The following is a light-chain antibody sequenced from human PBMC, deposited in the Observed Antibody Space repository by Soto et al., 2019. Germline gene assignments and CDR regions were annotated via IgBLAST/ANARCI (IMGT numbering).Light chain of an antibody. CDR1: RSDVGDYNY. CDR2: EAN. J-gene: IGLJ2*01. Sequence: QSALTQPPSASGSPGQSVTISCTGTRSDVGDYNYVSWYQQHPGKAPKLIIYEANKRPSGVPDRFSGSKSGNTASLSVSGLQADDEADYYCSSYAGSNNLEVFGGGTKLTVL. V-gene: IGLV2-8*01. CDR3: SSYAGSNNLEV.